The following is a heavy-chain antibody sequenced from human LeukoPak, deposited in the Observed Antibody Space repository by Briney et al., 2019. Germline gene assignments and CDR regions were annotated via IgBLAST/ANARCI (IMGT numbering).Heavy chain of an antibody. CDR2: IRYDGSNK. V-gene: IGHV3-30*02. Sequence: GGSLRLSCAASGFTFSSYGMHWVRQAPGKGLEWVAFIRYDGSNKYYADSVKGRFTISRDNPKNTLYLQMNSLRAEDTAVYYCVQWLEYYFDYWGQGTLVTVSS. J-gene: IGHJ4*02. CDR1: GFTFSSYG. CDR3: VQWLEYYFDY. D-gene: IGHD6-19*01.